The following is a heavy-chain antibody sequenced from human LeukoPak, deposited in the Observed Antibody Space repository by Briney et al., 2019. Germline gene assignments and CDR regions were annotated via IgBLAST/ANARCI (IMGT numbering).Heavy chain of an antibody. Sequence: PSETLSLTCTVSGGSISSSSYYWSWIRQPPGKGLEWIGYIYYSGSTNYNPSLKSRVTISVDTSKNQFSLKLSSVTAADTAVYYCAKTYYDILTGYRPFDYWGQGTLVTVSS. V-gene: IGHV4-61*01. CDR1: GGSISSSSYY. J-gene: IGHJ4*02. CDR2: IYYSGST. CDR3: AKTYYDILTGYRPFDY. D-gene: IGHD3-9*01.